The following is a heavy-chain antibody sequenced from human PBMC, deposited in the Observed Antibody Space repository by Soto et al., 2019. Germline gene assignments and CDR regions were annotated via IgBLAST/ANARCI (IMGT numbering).Heavy chain of an antibody. CDR3: TSRDGQTGH. CDR1: GLTFSAST. CDR2: IRDKTNSYAT. J-gene: IGHJ4*01. Sequence: GGSLRLSCAASGLTFSASTIHWVRQASGKGLEWLGRIRDKTNSYATSYAASVQGRFTISRDDSKGTAFLQMNFVKTEDTAVYYCTSRDGQTGHWGQGTLVTVSS. V-gene: IGHV3-73*01.